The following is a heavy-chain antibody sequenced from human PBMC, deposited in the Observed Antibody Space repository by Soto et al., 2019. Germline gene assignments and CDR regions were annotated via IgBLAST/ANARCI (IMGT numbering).Heavy chain of an antibody. J-gene: IGHJ4*02. CDR1: GFTFTRYS. CDR3: ARESEDLTSNFDY. V-gene: IGHV3-21*06. CDR2: ISSTTNYI. Sequence: GGSLRLSCAASGFTFTRYSMNWVRQAPGKGLEWVSYISSTTNYIYYGDSMKGRFTISRDNAKNSLYLEMNSLRAEDAAVYYCARESEDLTSNFDYWGQGTLVTVSS.